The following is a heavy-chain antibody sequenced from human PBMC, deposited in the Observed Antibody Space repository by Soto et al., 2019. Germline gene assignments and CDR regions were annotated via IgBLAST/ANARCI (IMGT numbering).Heavy chain of an antibody. Sequence: QVQLVESGGGVVQPGGSLRLSCAASGFTFRSNGMHWVRQAPGKGPEWVATIWYDSSNKYYADSVKGRFTISRDNSKTTLFLQMNSLRAEDTAVYYCAKEGNMGSSNWYYFDHWGQGTLVTVSS. CDR1: GFTFRSNG. CDR3: AKEGNMGSSNWYYFDH. CDR2: IWYDSSNK. V-gene: IGHV3-33*06. J-gene: IGHJ4*02. D-gene: IGHD6-13*01.